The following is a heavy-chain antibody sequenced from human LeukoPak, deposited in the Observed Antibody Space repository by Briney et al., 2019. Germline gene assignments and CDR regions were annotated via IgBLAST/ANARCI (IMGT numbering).Heavy chain of an antibody. V-gene: IGHV4-59*01. D-gene: IGHD4-17*01. CDR3: ASAQRGTTGFDP. Sequence: SETLSLTCTVYARSISSYYWSWNRQPQGKGLEWVGYIYYSGRTNYTPSLKSRVTISVDTSKSQLSLKMSSVNAANTAVYYCASAQRGTTGFDPWGQGTLVTVSS. CDR2: IYYSGRT. CDR1: ARSISSYY. J-gene: IGHJ5*02.